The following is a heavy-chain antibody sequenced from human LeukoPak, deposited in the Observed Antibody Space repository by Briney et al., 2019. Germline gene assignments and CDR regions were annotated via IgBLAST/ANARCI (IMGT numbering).Heavy chain of an antibody. Sequence: PSQTLSLTCTVSGGSISSGGYYWSWIRQHPGKGLEWIGYIYYSGSTYYNPSLKSRVTISVDTSKNQFSLELSSVTAADTAVYYCASLSSSWYYFDYWGQGTLVTVSS. V-gene: IGHV4-31*03. J-gene: IGHJ4*02. CDR2: IYYSGST. CDR1: GGSISSGGYY. D-gene: IGHD6-13*01. CDR3: ASLSSSWYYFDY.